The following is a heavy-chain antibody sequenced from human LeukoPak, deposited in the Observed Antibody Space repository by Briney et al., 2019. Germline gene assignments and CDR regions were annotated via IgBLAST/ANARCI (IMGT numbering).Heavy chain of an antibody. CDR2: IYYSGST. J-gene: IGHJ4*02. CDR3: ARRFRGPDY. D-gene: IGHD3-10*01. CDR1: GGSISSNSYY. V-gene: IGHV4-39*01. Sequence: PSETLSLTCTASGGSISSNSYYWGWIRQPPGKGLEWIGSIYYSGSTYYNPSLKSRVTISVDTSKNQFSLKLSSVTAADTAVYYCARRFRGPDYWGQGTLVTVSS.